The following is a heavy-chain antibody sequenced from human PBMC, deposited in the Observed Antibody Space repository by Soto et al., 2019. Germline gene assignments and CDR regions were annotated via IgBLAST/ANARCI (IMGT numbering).Heavy chain of an antibody. V-gene: IGHV5-51*01. CDR3: ARIRTGVRRFYYYYGMDV. CDR1: GYSFTSYW. Sequence: PGESLKISCKGSGYSFTSYWIGWVRQMPGKGLEWMGIIYPGDSDTRYSPSFQGQVTISADKSISTAYLQWSSLKASDTAMYYCARIRTGVRRFYYYYGMDVWGQGTTVTVSS. D-gene: IGHD2-8*01. J-gene: IGHJ6*02. CDR2: IYPGDSDT.